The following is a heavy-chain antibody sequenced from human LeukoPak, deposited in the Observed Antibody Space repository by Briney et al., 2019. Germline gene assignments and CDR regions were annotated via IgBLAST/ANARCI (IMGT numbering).Heavy chain of an antibody. CDR3: AKGRDGYNLGFDY. J-gene: IGHJ4*02. Sequence: HTGGSLRLSCAASGFTFSSYAMSWVRQAPGKGLEWVSAISGSGGSTYYADSVKGRFTISRDNSKNTLYLQMNSLRAEDTAVYYCAKGRDGYNLGFDYWGQGTLVTVSS. V-gene: IGHV3-23*01. CDR2: ISGSGGST. D-gene: IGHD5-24*01. CDR1: GFTFSSYA.